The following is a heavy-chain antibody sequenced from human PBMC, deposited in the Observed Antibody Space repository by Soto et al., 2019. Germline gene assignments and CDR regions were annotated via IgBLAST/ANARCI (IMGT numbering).Heavy chain of an antibody. D-gene: IGHD3-22*01. CDR3: ARGRDYYDSSGLDY. CDR1: GGSISSYY. J-gene: IGHJ4*02. V-gene: IGHV4-59*01. Sequence: SETLSLTCTVSGGSISSYYWSWIRQPPGKGLEWIGYIYYSGSTNYNPSLKSRVTISVDTSKNQFSLKLSSVTAADTAVYYCARGRDYYDSSGLDYWGQGTLVTVSS. CDR2: IYYSGST.